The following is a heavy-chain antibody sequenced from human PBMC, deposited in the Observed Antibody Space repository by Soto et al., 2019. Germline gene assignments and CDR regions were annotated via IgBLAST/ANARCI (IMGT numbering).Heavy chain of an antibody. Sequence: PSETLSLTCTVSGGSISSSSYYWGWIRQPPGKGLEWIGSIYYSGSTYYNPSLKSRVTISVDTSKNQFSLKLSSVTAADTALYYCARHEGGQLLLNNWFDPWGQGTLVTVSS. CDR1: GGSISSSSYY. V-gene: IGHV4-39*01. J-gene: IGHJ5*02. D-gene: IGHD2-2*01. CDR2: IYYSGST. CDR3: ARHEGGQLLLNNWFDP.